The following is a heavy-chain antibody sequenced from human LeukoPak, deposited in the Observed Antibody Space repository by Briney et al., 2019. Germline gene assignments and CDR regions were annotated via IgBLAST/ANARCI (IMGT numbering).Heavy chain of an antibody. D-gene: IGHD1-26*01. CDR2: IYYSGST. CDR3: ARHEYSGSYYGLSWFDP. Sequence: SETLSLTCTVSGGSISSSGYYWGWIRQPPGKGLEWIASIYYSGSTYYNPSLKSRVTISVDTSKNQLSLKLSSLTAADTAVYYCARHEYSGSYYGLSWFDPWGQGTLVSVSS. CDR1: GGSISSSGYY. V-gene: IGHV4-39*01. J-gene: IGHJ5*02.